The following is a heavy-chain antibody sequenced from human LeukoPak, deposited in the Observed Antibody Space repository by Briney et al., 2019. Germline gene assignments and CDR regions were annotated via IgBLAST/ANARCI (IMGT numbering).Heavy chain of an antibody. J-gene: IGHJ4*02. Sequence: SETLSLTCTVSGGSISSSSYYWSWIRQPPGKGLEWIGYIYYSGSTNYNPSLKSRVTISVDTSKNQFSLKLSSVTAADTAVYYCARGGPIEMATIYVYWGQGTLVTVSS. CDR1: GGSISSSSYY. V-gene: IGHV4-61*01. D-gene: IGHD5-24*01. CDR3: ARGGPIEMATIYVY. CDR2: IYYSGST.